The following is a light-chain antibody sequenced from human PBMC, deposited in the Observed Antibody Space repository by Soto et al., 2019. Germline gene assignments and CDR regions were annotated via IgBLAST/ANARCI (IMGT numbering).Light chain of an antibody. CDR3: QQYATSPIT. V-gene: IGKV3-20*01. CDR1: QSVSSSY. Sequence: EIVLTQSPGTLSLSPGERATLSCRASQSVSSSYLAWYQQKPGQAPRLLIYGASSRATGIPDRFSGSGSGTDFTLTISRLEPEDFAVYYCQQYATSPITCGQGTRREI. CDR2: GAS. J-gene: IGKJ5*01.